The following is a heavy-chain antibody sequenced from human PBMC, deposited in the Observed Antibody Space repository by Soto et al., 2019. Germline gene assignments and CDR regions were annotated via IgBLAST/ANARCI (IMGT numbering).Heavy chain of an antibody. CDR1: GGSISGFY. D-gene: IGHD2-21*02. CDR3: ARGPFCGNDCYFDV. Sequence: PSETLSLTCTVAGGSISGFYWSWVRQPAGKGLEWIGRTYSSGATKYNPSLRNRVTMSVDTSTDQYSLNLASMTAADTAVYFCARGPFCGNDCYFDVWGQGTQVTVSS. V-gene: IGHV4-4*07. J-gene: IGHJ4*02. CDR2: TYSSGAT.